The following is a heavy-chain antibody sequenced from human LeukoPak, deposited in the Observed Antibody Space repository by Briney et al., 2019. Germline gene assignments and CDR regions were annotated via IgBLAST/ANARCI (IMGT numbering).Heavy chain of an antibody. D-gene: IGHD2-2*01. Sequence: ASVKVSCKASGFTLIDYIHWVRQDPRQGRQWMGWINPNSGDTEYAQKFQCRVTMTRDTSIRTVYMELSSLRSDDTAVYYCATADSVPAGDYHYWYMDVWGKGTTVTVSS. CDR1: GFTLIDY. V-gene: IGHV1-2*02. J-gene: IGHJ6*03. CDR2: INPNSGDT. CDR3: ATADSVPAGDYHYWYMDV.